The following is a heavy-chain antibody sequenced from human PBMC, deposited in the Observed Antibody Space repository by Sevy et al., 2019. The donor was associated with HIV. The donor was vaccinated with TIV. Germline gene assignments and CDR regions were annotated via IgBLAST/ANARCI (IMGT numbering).Heavy chain of an antibody. Sequence: GSLRLSCAASGFTVSSNYMSWVRQAPGKGLEWVSVIYSGVSTYYADSVKGRFTISRDNSKNTLYLQMNSLRAEDTAVYYCARVSVYYYDTSGYYTTGNAFDIWGQGTMVTVSS. D-gene: IGHD3-22*01. CDR2: IYSGVST. CDR1: GFTVSSNY. V-gene: IGHV3-53*01. J-gene: IGHJ3*02. CDR3: ARVSVYYYDTSGYYTTGNAFDI.